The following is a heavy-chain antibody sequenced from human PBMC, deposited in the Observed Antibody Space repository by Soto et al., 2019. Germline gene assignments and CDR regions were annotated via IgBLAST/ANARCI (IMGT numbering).Heavy chain of an antibody. CDR3: VSDGDLCRGSDCFRQFKY. CDR1: GFSISPYW. D-gene: IGHD5-12*01. Sequence: GGSLRLSCVASGFSISPYWMSWVRQAPGKGLEWVANIKEDGSAARYVDSARDRFLISRDNTKNSLYLQMTSLRAEDTAIYYCVSDGDLCRGSDCFRQFKYWGRGTRVTVSS. CDR2: IKEDGSAA. V-gene: IGHV3-7*01. J-gene: IGHJ4*02.